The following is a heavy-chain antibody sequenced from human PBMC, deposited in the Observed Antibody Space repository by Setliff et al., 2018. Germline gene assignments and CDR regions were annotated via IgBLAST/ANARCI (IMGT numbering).Heavy chain of an antibody. V-gene: IGHV1-2*02. Sequence: ASVKVSCKASGYIFRDYYIHWVRQAPGQGLEWMGWINPNSGGREYAEAFRGRVTMTGDTSIRTAFMELSGLTSDNTAVYYCAGPFDVGPYPRPIDGLDLWGQGTRVTVSS. CDR2: INPNSGGR. D-gene: IGHD3-9*01. CDR1: GYIFRDYY. CDR3: AGPFDVGPYPRPIDGLDL. J-gene: IGHJ3*01.